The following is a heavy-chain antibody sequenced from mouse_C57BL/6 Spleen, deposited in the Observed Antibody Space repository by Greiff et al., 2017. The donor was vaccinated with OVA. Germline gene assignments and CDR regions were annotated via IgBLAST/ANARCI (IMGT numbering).Heavy chain of an antibody. CDR2: ISYDGSN. CDR3: ARVYGSSYDYAMDY. J-gene: IGHJ4*01. V-gene: IGHV3-6*01. Sequence: EVKLMESGPGLVKPSQSLSLTCSVTGYSITSGYYWNWIRQFPGNKLEWMGYISYDGSNNYNPSLKNRIAITSDTSKNQFFLKLNSVTTEDTATYYCARVYGSSYDYAMDYWGQGTSVTVSS. D-gene: IGHD1-1*01. CDR1: GYSITSGYY.